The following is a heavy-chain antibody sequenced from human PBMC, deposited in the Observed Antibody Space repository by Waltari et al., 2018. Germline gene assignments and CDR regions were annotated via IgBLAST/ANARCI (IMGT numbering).Heavy chain of an antibody. CDR2: IYYSGIT. Sequence: QLQLQESGPGLVKPSETLSLTCTVSGGSISSSSYYWGWIRQPPGKGLEWIGSIYYSGITSYNPSIKSRVTISVDTSKNQFSLKLSSVTAADTAVYYCASSIAAARWENYFDYWGQGTLVTVSS. D-gene: IGHD6-13*01. CDR1: GGSISSSSYY. CDR3: ASSIAAARWENYFDY. V-gene: IGHV4-39*01. J-gene: IGHJ4*02.